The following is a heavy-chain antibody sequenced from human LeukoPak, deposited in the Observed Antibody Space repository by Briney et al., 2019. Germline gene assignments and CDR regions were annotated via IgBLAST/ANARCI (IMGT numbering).Heavy chain of an antibody. CDR1: VYTFSSYG. Sequence: GASVKVSCKASVYTFSSYGISWVRQAPRQALEWMGWISAYNGNTNYAQKLQGRVTMTTDTSTSTAYMELRSLRSDDTAVYYCARDRGESFDYWGQGTLVTVSS. V-gene: IGHV1-18*04. CDR2: ISAYNGNT. J-gene: IGHJ4*02. D-gene: IGHD3-16*01. CDR3: ARDRGESFDY.